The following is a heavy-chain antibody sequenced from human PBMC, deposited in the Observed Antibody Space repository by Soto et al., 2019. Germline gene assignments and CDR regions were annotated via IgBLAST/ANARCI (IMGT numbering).Heavy chain of an antibody. J-gene: IGHJ6*02. CDR1: GGTFSSYA. Sequence: QVQLVQSGAEVKKPGSSVKVSCKASGGTFSSYAISWVRQAPGQGLEWMGGIIPIFGTANYAQKFQGRVTITADESRSTAYMELGGLRSEDTAVYYCARDYYGSGSPSLALSGMDVGGQGTTVTASS. CDR3: ARDYYGSGSPSLALSGMDV. CDR2: IIPIFGTA. D-gene: IGHD3-10*01. V-gene: IGHV1-69*01.